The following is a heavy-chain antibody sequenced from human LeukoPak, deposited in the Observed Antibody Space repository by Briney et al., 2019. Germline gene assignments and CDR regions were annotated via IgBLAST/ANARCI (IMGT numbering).Heavy chain of an antibody. Sequence: SETLSLTCTVSGGSISSYCWSWIRQPPGKGLEWIGYIYYSGSTNYNPSLKSRVTISVDTSKNQFSLKLSSVTAADTAVYYCARVSGYCSSTSCSNWFDPWGQGTLVTVSS. CDR1: GGSISSYC. J-gene: IGHJ5*02. CDR3: ARVSGYCSSTSCSNWFDP. V-gene: IGHV4-59*12. CDR2: IYYSGST. D-gene: IGHD2-2*01.